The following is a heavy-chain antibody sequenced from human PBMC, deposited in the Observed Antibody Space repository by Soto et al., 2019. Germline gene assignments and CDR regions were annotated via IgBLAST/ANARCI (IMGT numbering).Heavy chain of an antibody. CDR2: ISYDGSNK. CDR1: GFTFSSFG. V-gene: IGHV3-30*18. J-gene: IGHJ5*02. CDR3: AKTAGYDYVWGSSGLDP. Sequence: GGSLRLSCAASGFTFSSFGMHWVRQAPGKGLEWVEVISYDGSNKYYAESVKGRFTISRDDSKNTLYLQMNSLRPEDTAVYHCAKTAGYDYVWGSSGLDPWGQGTLVTVSS. D-gene: IGHD3-16*01.